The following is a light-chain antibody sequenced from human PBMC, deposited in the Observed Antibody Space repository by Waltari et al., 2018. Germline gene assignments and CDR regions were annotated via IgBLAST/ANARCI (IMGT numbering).Light chain of an antibody. CDR3: CSYGGSYYV. CDR1: SSDVGSYDY. Sequence: QSALTQPRSVSGSPGQSVTISCTGTSSDVGSYDYVSWYQQHPGKAPKVMIYDVNKRPSGVPDRFSGSKSGNTASLTSSGLQAEDEAEYYCCSYGGSYYVLGTGTEVTVL. J-gene: IGLJ1*01. V-gene: IGLV2-11*01. CDR2: DVN.